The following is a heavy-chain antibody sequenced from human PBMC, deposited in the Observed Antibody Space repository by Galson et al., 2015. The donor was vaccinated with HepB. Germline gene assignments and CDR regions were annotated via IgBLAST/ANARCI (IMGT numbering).Heavy chain of an antibody. CDR1: GYTFTSYY. J-gene: IGHJ1*01. Sequence: SVKVSCKASGYTFTSYYMHWVRQAPGQGLEWMGIINPSGGSTSYAQKFQGRVTMTRDTSTSTVYMELNSLRAEDTAVYYCARASCSGGSCYSGYFQHWGQGTLVTVSS. CDR3: ARASCSGGSCYSGYFQH. D-gene: IGHD2-15*01. V-gene: IGHV1-46*01. CDR2: INPSGGST.